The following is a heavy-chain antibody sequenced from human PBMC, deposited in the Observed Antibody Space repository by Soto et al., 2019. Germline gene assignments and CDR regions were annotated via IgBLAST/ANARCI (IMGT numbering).Heavy chain of an antibody. J-gene: IGHJ4*02. CDR1: GGSISSYY. CDR2: IYYSGST. V-gene: IGHV4-59*08. CDR3: ARHNYGSGSTYFDY. Sequence: QVQLQESGPGLVKPSETLSLTCTVSGGSISSYYWSWIRQPPGKGLEWIGYIYYSGSTNYNPSLKCRVTRSVDTSKNQFSLKLNSMTAADTAVYYCARHNYGSGSTYFDYWGQGTLVTVSS. D-gene: IGHD3-10*01.